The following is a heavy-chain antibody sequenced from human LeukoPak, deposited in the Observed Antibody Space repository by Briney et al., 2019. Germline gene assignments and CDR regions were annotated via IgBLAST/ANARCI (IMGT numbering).Heavy chain of an antibody. D-gene: IGHD3-10*01. Sequence: PGGSLRLSCAASGFTFSSYGMSWVRQAPGRGLEWVSAIDSSGGSTYYADSVKGRFTISRDYSKNTLYLQMNSLRAEDTAVYYCAKAPTYYFGSGLYSPTGYFDYWGQGTLVTVSS. CDR1: GFTFSSYG. J-gene: IGHJ4*02. CDR3: AKAPTYYFGSGLYSPTGYFDY. V-gene: IGHV3-23*01. CDR2: IDSSGGST.